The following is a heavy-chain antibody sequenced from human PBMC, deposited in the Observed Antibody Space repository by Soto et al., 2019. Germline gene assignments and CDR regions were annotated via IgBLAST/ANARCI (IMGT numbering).Heavy chain of an antibody. CDR2: IFSGGTT. J-gene: IGHJ3*02. Sequence: GGSLRLSCAASGFTVSSNYMSWVRQAPGKGLEWVSLIFSGGTTSYADSVKGRFTISRDNSKNTLYLQMNSLRAEDTALYYCARDRSRGLVAFDIWGQGTMVTVSS. D-gene: IGHD2-8*02. V-gene: IGHV3-53*01. CDR3: ARDRSRGLVAFDI. CDR1: GFTVSSNY.